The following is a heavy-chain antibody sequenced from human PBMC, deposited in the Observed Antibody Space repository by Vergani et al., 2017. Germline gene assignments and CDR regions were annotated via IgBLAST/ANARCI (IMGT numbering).Heavy chain of an antibody. Sequence: QVQLVESGGGLVKPGGSLRLSCAASGFTFSDYYMSWIRQPPGKGLEWIGEINHSGSTNYNPSLKSRVTISVDTSKNQFSLKLSSVTAADTAVYYCARLPYYYGSGSNYYYYYMDVWGKGTTVTVSS. CDR3: ARLPYYYGSGSNYYYYYMDV. J-gene: IGHJ6*03. CDR2: INHSGST. CDR1: GFTFSDYY. V-gene: IGHV4-34*01. D-gene: IGHD3-10*01.